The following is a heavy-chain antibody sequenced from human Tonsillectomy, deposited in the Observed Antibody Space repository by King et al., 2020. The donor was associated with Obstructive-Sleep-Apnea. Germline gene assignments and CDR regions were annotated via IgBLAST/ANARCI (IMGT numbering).Heavy chain of an antibody. CDR1: GFTFSGSA. CDR2: IRSKANSYAT. Sequence: VQLVESGGGLVQPGGSLKLSCAASGFTFSGSAMHRVRQASGKGLEWVGRIRSKANSYATAYAASVKGRFTISRDDSKNTAYLQMNSLKTEDTAVYYCTRGIDYWGQGTLVTVSS. V-gene: IGHV3-73*01. CDR3: TRGIDY. D-gene: IGHD3-10*01. J-gene: IGHJ4*02.